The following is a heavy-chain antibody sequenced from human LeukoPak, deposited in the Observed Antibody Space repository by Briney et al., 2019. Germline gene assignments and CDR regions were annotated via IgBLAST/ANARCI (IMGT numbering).Heavy chain of an antibody. CDR2: TYYRSKWYS. D-gene: IGHD1-26*01. V-gene: IGHV6-1*01. Sequence: SQTLSLTSALSGDIVSINVASWNWIRQPPSRGLEWLGRTYYRSKWYSEYAGSVRGRITINADTSRNQFSLQLYSVTPDDTAVYYCARDAGWEMRHAFDIWGQGTMVTVSS. J-gene: IGHJ3*02. CDR3: ARDAGWEMRHAFDI. CDR1: GDIVSINVAS.